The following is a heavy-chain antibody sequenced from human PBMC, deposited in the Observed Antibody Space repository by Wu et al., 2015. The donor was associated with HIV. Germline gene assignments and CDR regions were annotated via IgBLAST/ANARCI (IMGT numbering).Heavy chain of an antibody. CDR1: GFTLSNSN. CDR2: IVAGSGNT. V-gene: IGHV1-58*01. CDR3: AADSAGALRAFDI. D-gene: IGHD3-10*01. J-gene: IGHJ3*02. Sequence: QMQLVQSGPEVKKPGTSVKFSCKSSGFTLSNSNLQWVRQARGQRLEWIGWIVAGSGNTNYAENFLERATITRDMSTSTAYMELASLRSEDTAVYYCAADSAGALRAFDIWGQGTMVTGLF.